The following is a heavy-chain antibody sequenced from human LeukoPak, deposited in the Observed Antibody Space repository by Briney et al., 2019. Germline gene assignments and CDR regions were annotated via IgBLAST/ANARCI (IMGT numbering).Heavy chain of an antibody. J-gene: IGHJ4*02. CDR3: ARGLSAIVH. Sequence: GSLRLSCAASGFTVSSNYMNWVRQAPGKGLEWIGEINHSGSTNYNPSLKSRVTISVDTSKNQFSLKLSSVTAADTAVYYCARGLSAIVHWGQGTLVTVSS. CDR2: INHSGST. V-gene: IGHV4-34*01. D-gene: IGHD2-21*02. CDR1: GFTVSSNY.